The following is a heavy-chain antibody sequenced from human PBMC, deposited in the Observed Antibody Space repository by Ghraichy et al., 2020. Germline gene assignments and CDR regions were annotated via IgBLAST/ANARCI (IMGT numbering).Heavy chain of an antibody. Sequence: SETLSLTCAVSGGSISTNSWWSWVRQPPGKGLEWIGEIDQSGSANYNPSLRSRVSISVDKSKNQFSLKLNSVTAADTAMYYCTGPPWGVYALDVGGQRTSFTFAS. CDR2: IDQSGSA. CDR1: GGSISTNSW. J-gene: IGHJ6*02. D-gene: IGHD7-27*01. V-gene: IGHV4-4*02. CDR3: TGPPWGVYALDV.